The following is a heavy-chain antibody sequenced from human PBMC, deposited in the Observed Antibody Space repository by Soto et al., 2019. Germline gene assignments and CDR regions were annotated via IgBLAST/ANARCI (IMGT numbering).Heavy chain of an antibody. Sequence: DVQLVESGGGLVQPGGSLRLSCVASGFTFSDHYMDWVRQAPGKGLEWVGRIRNKANSYTTEYAASVKGRFTISRDDSKKSLFLQMNSLKTEDTAVYYCASPRYSSGPIYYWGQGTLVTVSS. J-gene: IGHJ4*02. CDR1: GFTFSDHY. CDR2: IRNKANSYTT. V-gene: IGHV3-72*01. CDR3: ASPRYSSGPIYY. D-gene: IGHD6-19*01.